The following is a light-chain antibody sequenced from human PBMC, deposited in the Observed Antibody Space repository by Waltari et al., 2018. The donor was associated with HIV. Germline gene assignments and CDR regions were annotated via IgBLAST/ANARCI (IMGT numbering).Light chain of an antibody. Sequence: QSALTQPASVSGSPGTSITIHCTGTRSDVGSYNLVSWYQQHPGKAPKLMIYEVRKRPSGLSNRSSGSKSADTASLTIAGLQAEDEADYYCCAYAGGLEFGGGTKLTVL. CDR1: RSDVGSYNL. J-gene: IGLJ2*01. CDR3: CAYAGGLE. CDR2: EVR. V-gene: IGLV2-23*02.